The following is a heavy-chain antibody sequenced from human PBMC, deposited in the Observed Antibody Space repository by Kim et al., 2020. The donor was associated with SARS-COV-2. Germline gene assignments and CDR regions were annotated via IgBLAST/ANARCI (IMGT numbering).Heavy chain of an antibody. CDR1: GFTVSSNY. J-gene: IGHJ4*02. D-gene: IGHD5-12*01. Sequence: GGSLRLSCAASGFTVSSNYMSWVRQAPGKGLEWVSVIYSGGSTYYADSVKGRFTISRDNSKNTLYLQMNSLRAEDTAVYYCARARRDGYNLYFDYWGQGTLVTVSS. CDR2: IYSGGST. CDR3: ARARRDGYNLYFDY. V-gene: IGHV3-66*01.